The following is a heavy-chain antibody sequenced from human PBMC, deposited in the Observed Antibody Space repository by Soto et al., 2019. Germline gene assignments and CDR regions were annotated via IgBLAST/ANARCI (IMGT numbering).Heavy chain of an antibody. Sequence: QVHLVEFGGGVVQPGRSLRLSCAASGFSFSSYDMHWVRQAPGKGLEWVAMISYDGSDKYFSDSVKGRLTISRDNSKNTVSLEMNSLRTKDTAAYYCAKGVPSPTQHAFDIWGQGTMVTVSS. CDR3: AKGVPSPTQHAFDI. CDR1: GFSFSSYD. CDR2: ISYDGSDK. V-gene: IGHV3-30*18. J-gene: IGHJ3*02.